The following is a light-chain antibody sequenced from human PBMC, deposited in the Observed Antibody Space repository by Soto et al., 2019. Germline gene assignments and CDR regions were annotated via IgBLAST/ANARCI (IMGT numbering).Light chain of an antibody. Sequence: DIVLTQSPGTLSLSPGERATLSCRASQSVSSSSLAWYQQKPGQAPRLLIYGASSRATGIPDRFSGSGSGTDFTLTISRLEPEDFAVYYCQHYGSLPPYNFGRGTKVDIK. J-gene: IGKJ2*01. CDR2: GAS. CDR1: QSVSSSS. CDR3: QHYGSLPPYN. V-gene: IGKV3-20*01.